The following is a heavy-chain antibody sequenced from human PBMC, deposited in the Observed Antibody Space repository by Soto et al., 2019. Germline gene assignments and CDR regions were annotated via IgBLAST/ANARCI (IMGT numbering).Heavy chain of an antibody. CDR3: AKDTAVAGMGVYYYYYMDV. V-gene: IGHV3-9*01. CDR1: GFTVDDYA. D-gene: IGHD6-19*01. Sequence: EVQLVESGGGLVQPGRSLRLSCAASGFTVDDYARHWVRQAPGTRLEWVAGISGNSGSIGYADSVKGRFTISRDNAKNSLYLQMNSLRDEDTALYYCAKDTAVAGMGVYYYYYMDVWGKGTTVTVSS. CDR2: ISGNSGSI. J-gene: IGHJ6*03.